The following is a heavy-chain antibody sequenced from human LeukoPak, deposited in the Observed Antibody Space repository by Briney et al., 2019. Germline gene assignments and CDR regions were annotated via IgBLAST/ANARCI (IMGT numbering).Heavy chain of an antibody. J-gene: IGHJ6*02. CDR2: ISSSGSTI. D-gene: IGHD2-2*01. CDR1: GFTFSDYY. V-gene: IGHV3-11*01. CDR3: ASRTVVVPAAKDYYYYGMDV. Sequence: GGSLRLSCAASGFTFSDYYMSWIRQAPGKGLEWVSYISSSGSTIYYADSVKGRFTISRDNAKNSLYLQMNSLRAEDTAVYYCASRTVVVPAAKDYYYYGMDVWGQGTTVTVSS.